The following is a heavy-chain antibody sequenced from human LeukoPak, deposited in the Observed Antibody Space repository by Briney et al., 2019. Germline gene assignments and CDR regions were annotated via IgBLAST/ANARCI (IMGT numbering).Heavy chain of an antibody. J-gene: IGHJ6*02. D-gene: IGHD3-9*01. V-gene: IGHV3-21*01. Sequence: PGGSLRLSCAAPGFTFSSYSMNWVRQAPGKGLEWVSSISSSSYIYYADSVKGRFTISRDNAKNSLYLQMNSLRAEDTAVYYCARDLSDYDILTGYSYYYYGMDVWGQGTTVTVSS. CDR2: ISSSSYI. CDR1: GFTFSSYS. CDR3: ARDLSDYDILTGYSYYYYGMDV.